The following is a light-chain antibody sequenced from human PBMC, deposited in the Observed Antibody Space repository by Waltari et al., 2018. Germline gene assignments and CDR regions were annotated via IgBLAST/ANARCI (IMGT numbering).Light chain of an antibody. J-gene: IGLJ3*02. CDR3: SSYTSSSTWV. V-gene: IGLV2-14*01. CDR2: EVS. Sequence: QSALTQPASVSGSPGQSITISCTGTSRDVGCYHYASWYQQHPGKAPKLMIYEVSNRPSGVSNRFSGSKSGNTASLTISGLQAEDEADYYCSSYTSSSTWVFGGGTKLTVL. CDR1: SRDVGCYHY.